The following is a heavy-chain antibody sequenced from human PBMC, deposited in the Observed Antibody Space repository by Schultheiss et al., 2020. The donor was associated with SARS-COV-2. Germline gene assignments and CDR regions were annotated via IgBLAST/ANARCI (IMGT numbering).Heavy chain of an antibody. D-gene: IGHD3-10*01. CDR3: ARGGITMVRGVHYYYYYYMDV. J-gene: IGHJ6*03. V-gene: IGHV3-21*01. Sequence: GESLKISCAASGFTFSSYSMNWVRQAPGKGLEWVSSISSSSSYIYYADSVKGRFTISRDNSKNTLYLQMNSLRAEDTAVYYCARGGITMVRGVHYYYYYYMDVWGKGTTVTVSS. CDR2: ISSSSSYI. CDR1: GFTFSSYS.